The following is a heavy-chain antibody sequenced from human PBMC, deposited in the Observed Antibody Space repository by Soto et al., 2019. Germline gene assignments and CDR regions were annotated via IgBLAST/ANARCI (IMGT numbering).Heavy chain of an antibody. D-gene: IGHD6-19*01. CDR1: GGTFSSYA. CDR2: IIPFFGTA. CDR3: EREGSCGPNFDY. V-gene: IGHV1-69*01. Sequence: QVQLVQSGAELKKPGSSVKVSCKSSGGTFSSYAISWVRQAPGLGLGWMGGIIPFFGTANYAQKFQVRVTITAAEATSTAYMELSSRRSADTAVYYCEREGSCGPNFDYWGQGTLVTFSS. J-gene: IGHJ4*02.